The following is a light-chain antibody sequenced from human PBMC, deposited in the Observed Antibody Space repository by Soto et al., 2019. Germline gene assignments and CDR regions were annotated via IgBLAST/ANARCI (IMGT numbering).Light chain of an antibody. CDR2: KAS. V-gene: IGKV1-5*03. CDR1: QSINNL. J-gene: IGKJ1*01. Sequence: DVQMTQSPSTLSASVGDRGTSTCRASQSINNLLAWYQQKPGKAPKLLIYKASTLKSGVPSRFSGSGSGTEFTLTISSLQPDDFATYYCQHYNSYSEAFGQGTKVDIK. CDR3: QHYNSYSEA.